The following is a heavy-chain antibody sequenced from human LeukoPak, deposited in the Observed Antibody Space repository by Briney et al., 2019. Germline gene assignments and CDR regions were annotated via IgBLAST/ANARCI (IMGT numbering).Heavy chain of an antibody. CDR1: GFSFSAYS. J-gene: IGHJ4*02. Sequence: GGSLRLSCAASGFSFSAYSMNWVRQAPGKGLEWVSSINSNSGYIHYADSVKGRFTISRDNSKNTLYLQMNSLRAEDTAVYYCAHISSSWPDYWGQGTLVTVSS. CDR2: INSNSGYI. V-gene: IGHV3-21*04. D-gene: IGHD6-13*01. CDR3: AHISSSWPDY.